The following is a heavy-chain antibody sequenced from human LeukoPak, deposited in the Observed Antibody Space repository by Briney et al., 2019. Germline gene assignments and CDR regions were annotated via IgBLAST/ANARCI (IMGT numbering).Heavy chain of an antibody. CDR3: AREGRGGWYKGAFDI. D-gene: IGHD1-1*01. J-gene: IGHJ3*02. V-gene: IGHV4-59*01. Sequence: SETLSLTCTVSGGSISSYYWSWIRQPPGKGLEWIGYISYSGSTNYNPSLKSRVTISVDTSKNQFSLKLSSVSAADTAVYYCAREGRGGWYKGAFDIWGQGTMVTVSS. CDR2: ISYSGST. CDR1: GGSISSYY.